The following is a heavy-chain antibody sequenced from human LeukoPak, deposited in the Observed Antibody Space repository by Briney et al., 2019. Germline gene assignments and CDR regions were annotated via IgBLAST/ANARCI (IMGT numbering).Heavy chain of an antibody. CDR3: AKVGPKYSSSSFDY. Sequence: GGSLRLSCAASGFTFSSYAMSWVRQTPGKGLEWVSAISGSGGSTYYADSVKGRFTISRDNSKNTLFLQMNSLRAEDTAVYYCAKVGPKYSSSSFDYWGQGTLVTVSS. V-gene: IGHV3-23*01. J-gene: IGHJ4*02. CDR2: ISGSGGST. CDR1: GFTFSSYA. D-gene: IGHD6-13*01.